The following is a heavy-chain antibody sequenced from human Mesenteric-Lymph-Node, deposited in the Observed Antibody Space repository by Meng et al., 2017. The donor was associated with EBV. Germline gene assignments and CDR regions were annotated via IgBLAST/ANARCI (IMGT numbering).Heavy chain of an antibody. J-gene: IGHJ4*02. V-gene: IGHV7-4-1*02. D-gene: IGHD3-10*01. Sequence: QVQLGQSGDELKKPGASVKVSCKASGYTFPRYAMNWVRQAPGQGLEWMGWINTNTGKPTYAQGLTGRFVFSLDTSVSTAYLQISSPKADDTAVYYCARASSSGPFDYWGQGTLVTVSS. CDR3: ARASSSGPFDY. CDR1: GYTFPRYA. CDR2: INTNTGKP.